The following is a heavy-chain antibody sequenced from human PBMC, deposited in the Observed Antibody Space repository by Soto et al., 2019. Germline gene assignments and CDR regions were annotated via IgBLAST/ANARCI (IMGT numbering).Heavy chain of an antibody. D-gene: IGHD3-10*02. CDR3: ARDEEANPWYVLDY. CDR2: IKRDGSER. CDR1: GFTFSSYW. V-gene: IGHV3-74*01. J-gene: IGHJ4*02. Sequence: DLEESGGGLVQPGGSLRLSCAASGFTFSSYWMHWVRQAPGEGLVWVSLIKRDGSERKYADSVKGRFTISRDDAKSTVYLQMDSLRAEDTAVYYCARDEEANPWYVLDYWGLGTLVTVSS.